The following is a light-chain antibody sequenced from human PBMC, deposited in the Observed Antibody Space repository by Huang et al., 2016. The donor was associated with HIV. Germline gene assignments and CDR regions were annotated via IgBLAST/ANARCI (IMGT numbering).Light chain of an antibody. Sequence: ETVLTQSPGILSLSPGERATLSCRASQRVSTNYLAWYQQKPGQALRPLIHGATVRSTGIPDRFRGSGSGTHFTLTINRLEPEDFALYYCQQYGNSPLTFGGGTEVEIK. CDR3: QQYGNSPLT. J-gene: IGKJ4*01. V-gene: IGKV3-20*01. CDR1: QRVSTNY. CDR2: GAT.